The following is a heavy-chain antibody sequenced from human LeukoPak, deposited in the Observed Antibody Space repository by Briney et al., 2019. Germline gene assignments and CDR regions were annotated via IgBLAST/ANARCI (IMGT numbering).Heavy chain of an antibody. D-gene: IGHD3-10*01. Sequence: PSETLSLTCTVSGGSISTSNWSWGWIRQPPGRGLEWIGTIYYSGNTYYNQSLKSRVTISVDTSKNQFSLRLTSVTAADTAVYYCARGFYGAGSHFDYWGQGTLVTVSS. CDR1: GGSISTSNWS. V-gene: IGHV4-39*07. CDR3: ARGFYGAGSHFDY. J-gene: IGHJ4*02. CDR2: IYYSGNT.